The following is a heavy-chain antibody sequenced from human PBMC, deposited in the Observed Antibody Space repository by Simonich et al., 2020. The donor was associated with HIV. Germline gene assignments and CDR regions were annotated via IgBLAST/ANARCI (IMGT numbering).Heavy chain of an antibody. CDR2: NYHSGST. J-gene: IGHJ4*02. V-gene: IGHV4-38-2*01. CDR3: AGTGPLLDF. D-gene: IGHD7-27*01. CDR1: GYSISSGNY. Sequence: QLQLQESGPGLVKPSETLSLTCAVSGYSISSGNYWGWSRQPPGKGLVWIGNNYHSGSTYYNPSLKSRVTMSVDTSKNQFSLKLSSVTAADTAVYYCAGTGPLLDFWGQGTLVTVSS.